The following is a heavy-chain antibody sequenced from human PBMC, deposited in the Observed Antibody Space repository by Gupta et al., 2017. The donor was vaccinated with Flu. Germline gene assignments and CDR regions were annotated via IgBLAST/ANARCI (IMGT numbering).Heavy chain of an antibody. CDR3: ARSGAVTTYYYSMDV. CDR2: IFYNGNT. V-gene: IGHV4-59*08. D-gene: IGHD6-19*01. Sequence: RQSPGKGLEWIGYIFYNGNTNYQSSLRSRVTMSGDTSQNKFSLKLSSVTAADTAVYFWARSGAVTTYYYSMDVWGKGTTVTVSS. J-gene: IGHJ6*03.